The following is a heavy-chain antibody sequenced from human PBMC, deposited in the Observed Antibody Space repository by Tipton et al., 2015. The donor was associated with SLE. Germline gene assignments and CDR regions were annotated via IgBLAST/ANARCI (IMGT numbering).Heavy chain of an antibody. CDR1: GGSISSHY. CDR3: ARRGGAAAGPLLGYFQH. CDR2: IYYSGST. V-gene: IGHV4-59*11. J-gene: IGHJ1*01. Sequence: TLSLTCTVSGGSISSHYWSWIRQPPGKGLEWIGYIYYSGSTNYNPSLKSRVTISVDTSKNQFSLKLSSVTAADTAVYYCARRGGAAAGPLLGYFQHWGQGTLVTVSS. D-gene: IGHD6-13*01.